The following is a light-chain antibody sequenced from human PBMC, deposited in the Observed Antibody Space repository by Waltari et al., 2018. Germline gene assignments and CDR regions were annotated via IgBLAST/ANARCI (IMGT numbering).Light chain of an antibody. J-gene: IGLJ3*02. Sequence: QSALTQPRSVSGSPGQSVTISCTGTSSDVGGYNYVSWFQYHPGKAPKLMIYDVSKRPSGVPDRFSGSKSGNTASLTISGLQAEDEADYYCCSHAGSYTWVFGGGTKLTVL. V-gene: IGLV2-11*01. CDR3: CSHAGSYTWV. CDR2: DVS. CDR1: SSDVGGYNY.